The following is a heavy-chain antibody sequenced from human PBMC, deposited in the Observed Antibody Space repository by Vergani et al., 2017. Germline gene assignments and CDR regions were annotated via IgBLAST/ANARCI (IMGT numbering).Heavy chain of an antibody. CDR2: INPSGGST. CDR3: ARNIAAAGTLSGRYYYYGMDV. D-gene: IGHD6-13*01. Sequence: QVQLVQSGAEVKKPGASVKVSCKASGYPFTSYYMHWVRQAPGQGLEWMGIINPSGGSTSYAQKFQGRVTMTRDTSTSTVYMELSSLRSEDTAVYYCARNIAAAGTLSGRYYYYGMDVWGQGTTVTVSS. V-gene: IGHV1-46*03. J-gene: IGHJ6*02. CDR1: GYPFTSYY.